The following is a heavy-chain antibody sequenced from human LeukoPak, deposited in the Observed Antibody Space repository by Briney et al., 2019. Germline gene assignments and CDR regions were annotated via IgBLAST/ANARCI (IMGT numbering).Heavy chain of an antibody. CDR1: GFTFSSYA. Sequence: GSLRLSCAASGFTFSSYAMSWVRQTPGKGLEWIGRIYTSGSTNYNPSLKSRLTMSVDTSKNQFSLKLSSVTAADTAVYYCARDLYYYDSSGYLSLDYWGQGTLVTVSS. CDR3: ARDLYYYDSSGYLSLDY. V-gene: IGHV4-4*07. D-gene: IGHD3-22*01. J-gene: IGHJ4*02. CDR2: IYTSGST.